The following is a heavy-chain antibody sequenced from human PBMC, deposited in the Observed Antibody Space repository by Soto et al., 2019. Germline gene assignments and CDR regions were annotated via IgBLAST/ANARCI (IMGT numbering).Heavy chain of an antibody. D-gene: IGHD3-22*01. V-gene: IGHV4-4*02. CDR2: IYPSGST. Sequence: SETLSLTCGVSGGSISSSNWCNWVRQPPGKGLEWIGEIYPSGSTNYNPSLKSRVTISLDKSTNQFSLKLTSVTAADTAVYYCARVGPWVPYYYDSSPYTFENWFDPWGQGTLVTVSS. J-gene: IGHJ5*02. CDR3: ARVGPWVPYYYDSSPYTFENWFDP. CDR1: GGSISSSNW.